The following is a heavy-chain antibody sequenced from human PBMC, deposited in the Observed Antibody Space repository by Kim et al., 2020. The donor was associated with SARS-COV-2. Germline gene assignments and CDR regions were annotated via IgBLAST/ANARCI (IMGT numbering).Heavy chain of an antibody. D-gene: IGHD2-2*01. Sequence: SVKVSCKASGGTFSSYAISWVRQAPGQGLEWMGRIIPILGIANYAQKFQGRVTITADKSTSTAYMELSSLRSEDTAVYYCARETSQLEDIVVVPAANPRGWFDPWGQGTLVTVSS. CDR3: ARETSQLEDIVVVPAANPRGWFDP. V-gene: IGHV1-69*04. CDR2: IIPILGIA. J-gene: IGHJ5*02. CDR1: GGTFSSYA.